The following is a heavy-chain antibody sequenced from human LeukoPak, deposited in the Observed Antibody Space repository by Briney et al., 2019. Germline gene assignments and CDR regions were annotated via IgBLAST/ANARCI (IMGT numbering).Heavy chain of an antibody. CDR2: ISGSGGST. Sequence: GGSLRLSCAASGFTFSSYAMSWVHQAPGKGLEWVSAISGSGGSTYYADSVKGRFTISRVNSKNTLYLQMNSLRAEDTAVYYCATDGSGSSNYYYYYMDVWGKGTTVTVSS. V-gene: IGHV3-23*01. CDR3: ATDGSGSSNYYYYYMDV. CDR1: GFTFSSYA. J-gene: IGHJ6*03. D-gene: IGHD3-10*01.